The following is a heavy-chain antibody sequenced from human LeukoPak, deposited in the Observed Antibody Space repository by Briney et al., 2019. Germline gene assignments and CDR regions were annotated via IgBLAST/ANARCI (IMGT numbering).Heavy chain of an antibody. CDR1: GFTVSNNY. D-gene: IGHD1-14*01. J-gene: IGHJ3*02. CDR3: VRKNRDFNAAFDT. CDR2: SYSDSNT. V-gene: IGHV3-53*01. Sequence: GESLKISCAASGFTVSNNYMSWVRQAPGKGLEWVSISYSDSNTNYADSVKGRFTISRDTSQNTLSLQMNSLRAEDTAVYYCVRKNRDFNAAFDTWGQGTVVTVSS.